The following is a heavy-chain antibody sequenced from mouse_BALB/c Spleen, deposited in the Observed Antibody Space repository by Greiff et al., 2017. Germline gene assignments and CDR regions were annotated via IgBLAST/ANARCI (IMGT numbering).Heavy chain of an antibody. V-gene: IGHV1-87*01. Sequence: VQLQQSGAELARPGASVKLSCKASGYTFTSYWMQWVKQRPGQGLEWIGAIYPGDGDTRYTQKFKGKATLTADKSSSTAYMQLSSLASEDSAVYYCARRVYYGSSYGAMDYWGQGTSVTVSS. D-gene: IGHD1-1*01. CDR3: ARRVYYGSSYGAMDY. CDR1: GYTFTSYW. J-gene: IGHJ4*01. CDR2: IYPGDGDT.